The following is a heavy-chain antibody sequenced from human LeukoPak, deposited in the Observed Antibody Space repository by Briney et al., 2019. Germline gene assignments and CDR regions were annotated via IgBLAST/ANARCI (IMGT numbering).Heavy chain of an antibody. CDR1: WFTVSSNY. CDR2: IYSGGST. V-gene: IGHV3-53*01. D-gene: IGHD4-17*01. CDR3: ARDGGDYGDYSALDY. J-gene: IGHJ4*02. Sequence: GGSLRLSRAASWFTVSSNYTSSVRPPPGEGLAWVSFIYSGGSTEYADTVKGRFTISRDNSKNTLYLQMNSLRAEDTAVYYCARDGGDYGDYSALDYWGQGTLVTVSS.